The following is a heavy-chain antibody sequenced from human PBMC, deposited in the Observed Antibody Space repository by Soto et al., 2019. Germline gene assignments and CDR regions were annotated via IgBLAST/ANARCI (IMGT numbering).Heavy chain of an antibody. V-gene: IGHV4-31*03. CDR1: GGSISSGGYY. Sequence: QVQLQESGPGLVKPSQTLSLTCTVSGGSISSGGYYWSWIRQHPGKGLEWIGYIYYSGSTYYNPSLKSRVTISVDTSKNQVSLKLSSVTAADTAVYYCAREGLELAPYFDYWGQGTLVTVSS. CDR2: IYYSGST. CDR3: AREGLELAPYFDY. D-gene: IGHD1-7*01. J-gene: IGHJ4*02.